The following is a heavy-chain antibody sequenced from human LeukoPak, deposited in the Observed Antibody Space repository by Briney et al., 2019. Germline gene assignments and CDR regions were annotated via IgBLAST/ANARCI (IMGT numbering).Heavy chain of an antibody. CDR2: TNPSSGGT. CDR1: GYTFIAYY. Sequence: GASVKVSCRASGYTFIAYYMHWVRQAPGQGLEWMGWTNPSSGGTNYAQKFQGRVTMTRDTSISTAYMELSELRSDDTAVYYCAGQKDPRPIDYWGQGTLITVSS. CDR3: AGQKDPRPIDY. V-gene: IGHV1-2*02. J-gene: IGHJ4*02.